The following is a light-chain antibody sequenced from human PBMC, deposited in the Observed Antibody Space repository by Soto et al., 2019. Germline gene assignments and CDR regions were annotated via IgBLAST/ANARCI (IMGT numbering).Light chain of an antibody. CDR3: ISYAGIDILV. CDR1: SSDVGGYNY. Sequence: QSALTQPASVSGSPGQSITISCTGTSSDVGGYNYVSWYQQHPGKAPKLMIYEVSNRPSGVPDRFSASKSGTTASLTVSGLQAEDEADYYCISYAGIDILVFGGGTKLTVL. J-gene: IGLJ2*01. CDR2: EVS. V-gene: IGLV2-8*01.